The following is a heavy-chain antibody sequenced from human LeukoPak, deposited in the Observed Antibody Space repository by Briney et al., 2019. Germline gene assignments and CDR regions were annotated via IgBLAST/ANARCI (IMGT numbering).Heavy chain of an antibody. D-gene: IGHD3-10*01. CDR3: ARVRDVLLWFGEFDY. CDR1: GGSISSSSYY. Sequence: SETLSLTCTVSGGSISSSSYYWGWIRQPPGKGLEWIGSIYYSGSTYYNPSLKSRVTISVDTSKNQFSLKLSSVTAADTAVYYCARVRDVLLWFGEFDYWGQGTLVTVSS. V-gene: IGHV4-39*07. J-gene: IGHJ4*02. CDR2: IYYSGST.